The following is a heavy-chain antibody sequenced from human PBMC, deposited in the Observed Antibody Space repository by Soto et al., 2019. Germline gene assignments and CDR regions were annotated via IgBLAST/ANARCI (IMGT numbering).Heavy chain of an antibody. V-gene: IGHV3-23*01. J-gene: IGHJ5*02. CDR1: GFTFSSYA. D-gene: IGHD3-10*01. CDR3: AKEGAGFGEFTNWFDP. CDR2: ISGSGGST. Sequence: PGGSLRLSCAASGFTFSSYAMSWVRQAPGKGLEWVSAISGSGGSTYYADSVKGRFTISRDNSKNTLYLQMNSLRAEDTAVYYCAKEGAGFGEFTNWFDPWGQGTLVTVSS.